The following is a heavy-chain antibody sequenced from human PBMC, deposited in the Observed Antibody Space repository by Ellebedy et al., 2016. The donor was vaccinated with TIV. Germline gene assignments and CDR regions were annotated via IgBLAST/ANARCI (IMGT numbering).Heavy chain of an antibody. J-gene: IGHJ5*01. CDR3: AKDFDWDTRWFES. V-gene: IGHV3-30*18. CDR2: ISYDGSEK. CDR1: GFIFSSYG. D-gene: IGHD3-9*01. Sequence: GESLKISCAASGFIFSSYGMHWVRQAPGKGLEWVAVISYDGSEKYYADSVKGRFTISRDDSKNTLFLQMNSLRAEDTAVYYCAKDFDWDTRWFESWGQGTLVTVSS.